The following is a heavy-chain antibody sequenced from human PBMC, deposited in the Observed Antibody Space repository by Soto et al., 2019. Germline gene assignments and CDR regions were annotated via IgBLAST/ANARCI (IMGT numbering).Heavy chain of an antibody. J-gene: IGHJ6*02. V-gene: IGHV1-18*01. CDR1: GYTFTSYG. CDR2: ISAYNGNT. D-gene: IGHD3-22*01. Sequence: ASVKVSCKASGYTFTSYGIGWVRQAPGQGLEWMGWISAYNGNTNYAQKLQGRVTMTTDTSTSTAYMELRSLRSDDTAVYYCARDHIITMIAYYHCCMDVWGPGTTVTVS. CDR3: ARDHIITMIAYYHCCMDV.